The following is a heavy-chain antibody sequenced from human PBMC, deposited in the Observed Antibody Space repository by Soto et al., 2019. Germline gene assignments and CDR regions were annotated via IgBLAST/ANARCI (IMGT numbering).Heavy chain of an antibody. CDR2: ISYSGYA. Sequence: SETLSLTCTVSGGSISSSSYYWSWIRQPPGKGLECIGYISYSGYANYNPSLESRVTISVGTSKKQFSLKLSSVTAADTAIYYCARDKEGASAGTFAHWGQGILVTVS. CDR1: GGSISSSSYY. CDR3: ARDKEGASAGTFAH. J-gene: IGHJ4*02. V-gene: IGHV4-61*01. D-gene: IGHD6-13*01.